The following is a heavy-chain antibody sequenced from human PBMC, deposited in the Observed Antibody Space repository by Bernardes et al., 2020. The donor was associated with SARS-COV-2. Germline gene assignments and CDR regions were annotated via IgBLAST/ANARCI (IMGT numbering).Heavy chain of an antibody. D-gene: IGHD1-1*01. CDR1: GYTLTELS. Sequence: ASVKVSCKVSGYTLTELSMHWVRQAPGKGLEWMGGFDPEDGETIYAQKFQGRVTMTEDTSTDTAYMELSSLRYEDTAVYYCATGSPVQLERRRNWFDPWGQGTLVTVSS. CDR2: FDPEDGET. J-gene: IGHJ5*02. CDR3: ATGSPVQLERRRNWFDP. V-gene: IGHV1-24*01.